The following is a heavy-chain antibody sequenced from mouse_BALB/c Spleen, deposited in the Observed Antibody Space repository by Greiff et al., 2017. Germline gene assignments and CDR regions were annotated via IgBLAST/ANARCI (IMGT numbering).Heavy chain of an antibody. CDR2: IYYSGTI. V-gene: IGHV3-5*02. Sequence: EVKLMESGPGLVKPSQTVSLTCTVTGISITTGNYRWSWIRQFPGNKLEWIGYIYYSGTITYNPSLTSRTTITRDTSKNQFFLEMNSLTAEDTATYYCAREGKLFYAMDYWGQGTSVTVSS. J-gene: IGHJ4*01. CDR3: AREGKLFYAMDY. CDR1: GISITTGNYR.